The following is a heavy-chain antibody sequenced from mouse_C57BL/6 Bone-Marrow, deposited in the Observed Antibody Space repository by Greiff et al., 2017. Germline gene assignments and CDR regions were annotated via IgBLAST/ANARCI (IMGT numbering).Heavy chain of an antibody. CDR1: GFNIKDDY. CDR2: IDPENGDT. D-gene: IGHD1-1*01. CDR3: TSYYYGSSPDYFDY. J-gene: IGHJ2*01. V-gene: IGHV14-4*01. Sequence: VQLQQSGAELVRPGASVKLSCTASGFNIKDDYMHWVKQRPEQGLEWIGWIDPENGDTEYASKFQGKATITADTSSNTAYLQLSSLTSEDTAVYYCTSYYYGSSPDYFDYGGQGTTLTVSS.